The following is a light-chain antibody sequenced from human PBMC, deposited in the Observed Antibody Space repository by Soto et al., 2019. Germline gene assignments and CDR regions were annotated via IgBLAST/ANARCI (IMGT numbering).Light chain of an antibody. J-gene: IGKJ5*01. CDR3: QKYNNWPPT. V-gene: IGKV3-15*01. CDR1: HSVSSD. Sequence: EIVLTRSRGTLALSPGERATLSCRASHSVSSDLAWYQQKPGQAPRLLIYGASTRAIGIPDRFSGSGSGTELTLTISRLQSEDFAVYYCQKYNNWPPTCGQGTRLEIK. CDR2: GAS.